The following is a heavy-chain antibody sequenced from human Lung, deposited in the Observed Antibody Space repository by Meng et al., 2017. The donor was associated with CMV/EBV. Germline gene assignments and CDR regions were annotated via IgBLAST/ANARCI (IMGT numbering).Heavy chain of an antibody. J-gene: IGHJ4*02. Sequence: SXXVSXXASGYTFTSYGISWVRQAPGQGLEWMGWISAYNGNTNYAQKLQGRVTMTTDTSTSTAYMELRSLRSDDTAVYYCAGKRGGGDGDNFDDFLRDFXGQGXLVTVSS. D-gene: IGHD5-24*01. CDR3: AGKRGGGDGDNFDDFLRDF. V-gene: IGHV1-18*01. CDR2: ISAYNGNT. CDR1: GYTFTSYG.